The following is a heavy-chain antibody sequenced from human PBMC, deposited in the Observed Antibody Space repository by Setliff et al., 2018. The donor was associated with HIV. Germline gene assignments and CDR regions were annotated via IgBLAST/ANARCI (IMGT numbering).Heavy chain of an antibody. CDR3: ARDPALTYSGYVYWYFDL. D-gene: IGHD5-12*01. Sequence: ASVKVSCQAAGYSFAAYYIHWVRQAPGQGLEWMGWINPNSGGTNYAQKFQGRVTLTRDTSISTANMELSGLRSDHTAVYYCARDPALTYSGYVYWYFDLWGRGTLVTVSS. J-gene: IGHJ2*01. CDR1: GYSFAAYY. V-gene: IGHV1-2*02. CDR2: INPNSGGT.